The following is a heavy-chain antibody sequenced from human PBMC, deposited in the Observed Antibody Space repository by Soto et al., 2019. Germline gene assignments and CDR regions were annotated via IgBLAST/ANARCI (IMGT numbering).Heavy chain of an antibody. CDR3: AKDLSTIFGVVTYYFDY. CDR2: ISGSGGST. J-gene: IGHJ4*02. V-gene: IGHV3-23*01. D-gene: IGHD3-3*01. Sequence: PGGSLRLSCAASGFTFSSYAMSWVRQAPGKGLEWVSAISGSGGSTYYADSVKGRFTISRDNSKNPLYLQMNSLRAEDTAVYYCAKDLSTIFGVVTYYFDYWGQGTLVTVSS. CDR1: GFTFSSYA.